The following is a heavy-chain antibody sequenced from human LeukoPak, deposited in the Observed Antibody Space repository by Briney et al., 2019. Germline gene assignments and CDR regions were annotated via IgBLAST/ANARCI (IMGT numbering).Heavy chain of an antibody. V-gene: IGHV5-51*01. Sequence: GESLKISCKGSGYNFINYWIGWVRQMPGKGLERMGIIYPGDSDTRYSPSFRGQVTISADKSISTAYLQWSSLKASDTAMYYCARRSGFGELQFDYWGQGTLVTVSS. CDR3: ARRSGFGELQFDY. D-gene: IGHD3-10*01. J-gene: IGHJ4*02. CDR1: GYNFINYW. CDR2: IYPGDSDT.